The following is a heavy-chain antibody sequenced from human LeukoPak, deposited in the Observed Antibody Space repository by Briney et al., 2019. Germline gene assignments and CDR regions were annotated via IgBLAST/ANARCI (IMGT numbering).Heavy chain of an antibody. CDR1: GFTFSNAW. CDR2: IKSKTDGGTT. Sequence: GGSLRLSCAASGFTFSNAWMSWVRQAPGKGLEWVGRIKSKTDGGTTDYAAPVKGRFTISRDDSKNTLYLQINSLKTEDTAVYYCTTAGHCSSTSCYFFWGQGTLVTVSS. V-gene: IGHV3-15*01. CDR3: TTAGHCSSTSCYFF. J-gene: IGHJ4*02. D-gene: IGHD2-2*03.